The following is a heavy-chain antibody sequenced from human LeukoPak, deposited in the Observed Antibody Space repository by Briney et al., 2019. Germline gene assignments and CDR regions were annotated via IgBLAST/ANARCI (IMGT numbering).Heavy chain of an antibody. CDR3: ARHSYDSSTYLHFDY. D-gene: IGHD3-22*01. CDR1: GGSISSGGYY. J-gene: IGHJ4*02. V-gene: IGHV4-61*08. Sequence: SQTLSLTCTVSGGSISSGGYYWSWIRQPPGKGLEWIGYIHYRGSTNYNPSLKSRVTISVDTSKSQFSLKLTSVTAADTAMYYCARHSYDSSTYLHFDYWGQGSLVTVSS. CDR2: IHYRGST.